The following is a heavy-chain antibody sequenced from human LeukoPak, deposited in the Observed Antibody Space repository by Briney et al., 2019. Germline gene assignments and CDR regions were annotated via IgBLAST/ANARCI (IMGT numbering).Heavy chain of an antibody. J-gene: IGHJ6*02. CDR3: ACCITMIVTDNYYYYGMDV. Sequence: SVKVPCKASGYTFTSYYMHWVRQAPGQGLEWMGGIIPIFGTANYAQKFQGRVTITADESTSTAYMELSSLRSEDTAVYYCACCITMIVTDNYYYYGMDVWGQGTTVTVSS. CDR1: GYTFTSYY. D-gene: IGHD3-22*01. CDR2: IIPIFGTA. V-gene: IGHV1-69*13.